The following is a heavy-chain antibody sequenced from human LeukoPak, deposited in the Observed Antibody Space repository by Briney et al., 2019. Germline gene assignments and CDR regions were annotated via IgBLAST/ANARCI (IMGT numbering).Heavy chain of an antibody. V-gene: IGHV3-23*01. CDR3: GKYYDILTGYYTPYYFDY. D-gene: IGHD3-9*01. CDR2: ISGSGGST. CDR1: GFTFSSYA. J-gene: IGHJ4*02. Sequence: GGSLRLSCAASGFTFSSYAMSWVRQAPGKGLEWVSAISGSGGSTYYADSVKGRFTISRDNSKNTLYLQMNSLRAEDTAVYYRGKYYDILTGYYTPYYFDYWGQGTLVTVSS.